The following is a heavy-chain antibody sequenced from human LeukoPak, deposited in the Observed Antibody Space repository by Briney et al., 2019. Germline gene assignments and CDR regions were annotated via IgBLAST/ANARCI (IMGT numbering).Heavy chain of an antibody. CDR1: GYTFTSYG. V-gene: IGHV1-2*02. CDR3: AREPRITIFGVPDY. D-gene: IGHD3-3*01. CDR2: INPNSGGT. Sequence: ASVTVSCKASGYTFTSYGISWVRQAPGQGLEWMGWINPNSGGTNYAQKFQGRVTMTRDTSISTAYMELSRLRSDDTAVYYCAREPRITIFGVPDYWGQGTLVTVSS. J-gene: IGHJ4*02.